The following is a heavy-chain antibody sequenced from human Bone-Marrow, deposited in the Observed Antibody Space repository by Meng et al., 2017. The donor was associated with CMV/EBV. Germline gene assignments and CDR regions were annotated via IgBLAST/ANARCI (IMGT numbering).Heavy chain of an antibody. V-gene: IGHV1-69*01. CDR3: ARGTWLAWYLCDY. CDR2: IIPVFGTV. J-gene: IGHJ4*02. CDR1: GITFTSYS. D-gene: IGHD6-13*01. Sequence: QVQLVQSGAEVNKPGSSVKVSCKASGITFTSYSITWVRPAPGQGLEWMGGIIPVFGTVNYAQKFQGRVTITADESTNTAFMELTSLTSEDTALYYCARGTWLAWYLCDYWGQGTLVTVSS.